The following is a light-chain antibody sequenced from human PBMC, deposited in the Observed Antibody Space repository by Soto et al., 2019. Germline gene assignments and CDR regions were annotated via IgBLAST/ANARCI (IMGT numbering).Light chain of an antibody. CDR3: LQVYNYPYT. Sequence: AIQMTQSPSSMSASVGDRVTVTCRASQGIRNDLGWYQQKPGKAPKLLIYAASSLQSGVPSRFSGSGSGTDFTLTISSLQPEEFATYYCLQVYNYPYTFGQGTKLEIK. V-gene: IGKV1-6*01. J-gene: IGKJ2*01. CDR2: AAS. CDR1: QGIRND.